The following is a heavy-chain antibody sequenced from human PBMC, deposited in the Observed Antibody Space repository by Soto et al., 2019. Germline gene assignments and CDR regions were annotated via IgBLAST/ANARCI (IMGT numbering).Heavy chain of an antibody. CDR3: AKAPSLRYFDY. CDR1: GFTFSSSA. J-gene: IGHJ4*02. CDR2: ISGGGGAT. V-gene: IGHV3-23*01. D-gene: IGHD3-16*01. Sequence: EVQLLESGGGLVQPGGSLRLSCAASGFTFSSSAMCWVRQAPGKGLEWVSSISGGGGATYYAASVKGRFTISRDNSKNTLYLQMNSLRAEDTAVYYCAKAPSLRYFDYWGQGTLVTVSS.